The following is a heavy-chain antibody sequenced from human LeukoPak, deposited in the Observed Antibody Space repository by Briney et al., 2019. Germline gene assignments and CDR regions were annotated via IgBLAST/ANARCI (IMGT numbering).Heavy chain of an antibody. D-gene: IGHD5-18*01. Sequence: GGSLRLSCAASGFTFSNAWMSWVRQAPGKGLEWVGRIKSKTDGGTTDYAAPVKGRFTISRDDSKNTLYLQMNSLKTEDTAVYYCTTGYIQLWLRYYYGMDVWGQGTTVTVSS. J-gene: IGHJ6*02. CDR1: GFTFSNAW. CDR3: TTGYIQLWLRYYYGMDV. CDR2: IKSKTDGGTT. V-gene: IGHV3-15*01.